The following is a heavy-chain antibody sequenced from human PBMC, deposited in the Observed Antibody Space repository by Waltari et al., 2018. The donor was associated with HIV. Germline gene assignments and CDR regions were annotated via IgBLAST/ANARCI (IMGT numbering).Heavy chain of an antibody. CDR1: GGSISSYY. V-gene: IGHV4-59*01. CDR2: IYYSGST. J-gene: IGHJ6*02. Sequence: QVQLQESGPGLVKPSETLSLTCTVSGGSISSYYWSWIRPPPGKGLEWIGYIYYSGSTNYNPSLKSRVTISVDTSKNQFSLKLSSVTAADTAVYYCARVSLVVPRLAIYYGMDVWGQGTTVTVSS. D-gene: IGHD2-2*01. CDR3: ARVSLVVPRLAIYYGMDV.